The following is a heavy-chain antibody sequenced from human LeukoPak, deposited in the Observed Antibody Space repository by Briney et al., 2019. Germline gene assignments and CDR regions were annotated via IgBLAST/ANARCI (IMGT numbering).Heavy chain of an antibody. V-gene: IGHV3-53*04. J-gene: IGHJ4*02. CDR2: IYSGGST. CDR1: GFTVSSNY. CDR3: ARDGNNYYDSSGYYLDY. D-gene: IGHD3-22*01. Sequence: GGSLRLSCAASGFTVSSNYMSWVRQAPGKGLEWVSVIYSGGSTYDADSVKGQFTISRHNSKNTLYLQMNSLRAEDTAVYYCARDGNNYYDSSGYYLDYWGQGTLVTVSS.